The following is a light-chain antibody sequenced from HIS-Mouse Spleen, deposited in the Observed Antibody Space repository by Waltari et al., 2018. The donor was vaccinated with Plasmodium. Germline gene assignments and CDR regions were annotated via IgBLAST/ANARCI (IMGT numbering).Light chain of an antibody. J-gene: IGLJ2*01. V-gene: IGLV3-21*03. CDR1: NIGSKS. CDR2: DDS. Sequence: SYVLTQPPSVSVAPGKTARITCGGNNIGSKSVHWYQQKTGKAPVLGVYDDSDRPSGIPERCSGANSGNTATLTISRVEAGDEADYYCQVWDSSSDHVVFGGGTKLTVL. CDR3: QVWDSSSDHVV.